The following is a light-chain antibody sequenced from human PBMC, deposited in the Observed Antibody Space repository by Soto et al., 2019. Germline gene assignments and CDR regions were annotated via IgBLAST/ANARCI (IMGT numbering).Light chain of an antibody. V-gene: IGKV3-20*01. CDR2: ATS. CDR3: QHYGDSART. Sequence: EIVLTQSPVTVYLXPXEXXTXXXMASRSVGSLYLAWYQQKPGQAPRLLMYATSSRATGIPDRFSGSGSGTDFTLTISSLEPEDFAVYYCQHYGDSARTFGPGTRLEIK. J-gene: IGKJ5*01. CDR1: RSVGSLY.